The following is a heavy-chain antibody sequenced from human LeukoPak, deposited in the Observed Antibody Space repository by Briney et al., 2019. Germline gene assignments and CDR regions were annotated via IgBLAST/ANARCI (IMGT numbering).Heavy chain of an antibody. D-gene: IGHD5-12*01. CDR2: IYYTGGT. CDR3: ARDPCGFSGYDTLDY. Sequence: PSQTLSLTCTVSGSSISSGSYYWSWIRQPPGKGLEWIGYIYYTGGTNYNPSLKSRVTMSVDTSKNQFSLKLRSVTAADTAVYYCARDPCGFSGYDTLDYWGQGTLVTVSS. CDR1: GSSISSGSYY. J-gene: IGHJ4*02. V-gene: IGHV4-61*01.